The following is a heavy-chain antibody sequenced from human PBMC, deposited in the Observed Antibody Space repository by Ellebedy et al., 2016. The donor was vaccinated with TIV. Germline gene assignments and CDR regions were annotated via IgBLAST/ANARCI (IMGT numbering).Heavy chain of an antibody. J-gene: IGHJ5*02. D-gene: IGHD3-16*01. CDR1: GGSLSSHF. V-gene: IGHV4-59*11. CDR2: IYDTGVT. CDR3: VRGTGDNMIGLKGWFDP. Sequence: MPSETLSLTCTVSGGSLSSHFWSWIRQPPRKGLEWIGRIYDTGVTNYSPSLNSRVTMSIDTSKNQFSLQLSSVTAADTAVYYCVRGTGDNMIGLKGWFDPWGQGTLVTVSS.